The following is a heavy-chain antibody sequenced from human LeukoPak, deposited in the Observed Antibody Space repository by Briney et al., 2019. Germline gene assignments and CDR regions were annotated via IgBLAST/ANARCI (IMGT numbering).Heavy chain of an antibody. J-gene: IGHJ6*02. CDR3: ARVRSGSHQRDYYYYGMDV. CDR1: GGTFISYA. V-gene: IGHV1-69*13. CDR2: IIPIFGTA. Sequence: ASVKVSCKASGGTFISYAISWVRQAPGQGLEWMGGIIPIFGTANYAQKFQGRVTITADESTSTAYMELSSLRSEDTAVYYCARVRSGSHQRDYYYYGMDVWGQGTTVTVSS. D-gene: IGHD1-26*01.